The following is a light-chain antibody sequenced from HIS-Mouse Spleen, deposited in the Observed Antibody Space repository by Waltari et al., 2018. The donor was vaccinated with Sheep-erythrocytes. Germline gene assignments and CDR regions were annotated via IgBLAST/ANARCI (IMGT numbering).Light chain of an antibody. V-gene: IGLV1-44*01. Sequence: QSVLTQPPSASGTPGQRVTISCSGSSSNIGSNTVYWYQQLPGTAPKLLTYSNNQRPSGVPDRFSGSKSGTSASLAISGLQSEDEADYYCAAWDDSLNGYVFGTGTKVTVL. CDR1: SSNIGSNT. CDR2: SNN. J-gene: IGLJ1*01. CDR3: AAWDDSLNGYV.